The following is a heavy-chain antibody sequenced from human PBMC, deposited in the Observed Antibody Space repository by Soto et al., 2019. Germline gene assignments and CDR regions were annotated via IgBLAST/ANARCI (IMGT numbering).Heavy chain of an antibody. V-gene: IGHV1-2*02. CDR1: GYTFTGYY. Sequence: GASVKLSCKASGYTFTGYYMHWVRQAPGQGLEWMGWINPNSGGTNYAQKFQGRVTMTRDTSISTAYMELSRLRSDDTAVYYCARPSYPLWYYYGMDVWGQGTTVTVSS. J-gene: IGHJ6*02. D-gene: IGHD2-21*01. CDR2: INPNSGGT. CDR3: ARPSYPLWYYYGMDV.